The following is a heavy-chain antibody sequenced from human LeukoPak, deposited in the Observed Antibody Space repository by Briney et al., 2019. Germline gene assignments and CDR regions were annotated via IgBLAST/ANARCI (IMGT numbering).Heavy chain of an antibody. J-gene: IGHJ4*02. CDR1: GFTFSSYS. V-gene: IGHV3-21*01. CDR2: ISSSSSYI. CDR3: ARDQRFLEWLPLDY. Sequence: GGSLRLSCAASGFTFSSYSMNWVRQAPGKGLEWVSSISSSSSYIYYADLVKGRFTISRDNAKNSLYLQMNSLRAEDTAVYYCARDQRFLEWLPLDYWGQGTLVTVSS. D-gene: IGHD3-3*01.